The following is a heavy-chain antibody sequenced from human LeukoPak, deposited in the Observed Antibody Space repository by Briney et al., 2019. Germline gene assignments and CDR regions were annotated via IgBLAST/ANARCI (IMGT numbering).Heavy chain of an antibody. D-gene: IGHD3-9*01. CDR3: ARGGRDIWTGYQYYFDY. CDR1: GYTFTGYY. Sequence: ASVKVSCKASGYTFTGYYMHWVRQAPGQGLEWMGWINPNSGGTNYAQKFQGRVTMTRDTSISTAYTELSRLRSDDTAVYYCARGGRDIWTGYQYYFDYWGQGTLGTVSS. V-gene: IGHV1-2*02. CDR2: INPNSGGT. J-gene: IGHJ4*02.